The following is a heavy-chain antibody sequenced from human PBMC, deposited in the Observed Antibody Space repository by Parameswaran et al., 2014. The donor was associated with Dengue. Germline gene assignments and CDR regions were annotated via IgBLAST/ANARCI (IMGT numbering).Heavy chain of an antibody. D-gene: IGHD2-2*01. J-gene: IGHJ4*02. V-gene: IGHV4-34*01. CDR2: INHSGST. CDR3: ARHDCSSTSCYSELFDY. Sequence: WIRQPPGKGLEWIGEINHSGSTNYNPSLKSRVTISVDTSKNQFSLKLSSVTAADTAVYYCARHDCSSTSCYSELFDYWGQGTLVTVSS.